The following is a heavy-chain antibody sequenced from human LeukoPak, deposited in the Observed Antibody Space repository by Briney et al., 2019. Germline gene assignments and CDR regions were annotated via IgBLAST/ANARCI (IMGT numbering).Heavy chain of an antibody. Sequence: GSLRLSCAASGFNVRNNFMSWVRQTPGRGLEWVAVIYGGVSTYYADSVKGRFTISRDNSENTAYLQMNSLRAEDTAVYYCARDGPPTQWGQGTLVTVSS. J-gene: IGHJ4*02. CDR3: ARDGPPTQ. CDR2: IYGGVST. V-gene: IGHV3-53*01. CDR1: GFNVRNNF.